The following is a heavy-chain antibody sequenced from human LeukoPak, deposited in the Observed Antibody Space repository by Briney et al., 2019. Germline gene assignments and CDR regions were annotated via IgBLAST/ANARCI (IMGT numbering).Heavy chain of an antibody. V-gene: IGHV4-39*07. Sequence: SETLSLTCTVSGGSISSSSYYWGWIRQPPGKGLEWIGSIYYSGSTYYNPSLKSRVTISVDTSKNQFSLKLSSVTAADTAVYYCARERGGDPQLGYWGQGTLVTVSS. J-gene: IGHJ4*02. CDR2: IYYSGST. CDR3: ARERGGDPQLGY. D-gene: IGHD3-16*01. CDR1: GGSISSSSYY.